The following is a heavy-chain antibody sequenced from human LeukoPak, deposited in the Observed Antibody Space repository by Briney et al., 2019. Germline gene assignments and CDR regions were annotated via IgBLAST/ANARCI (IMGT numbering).Heavy chain of an antibody. CDR3: ARQVEMATTYFDY. CDR2: IYYSGGT. J-gene: IGHJ4*02. V-gene: IGHV4-59*08. D-gene: IGHD5-24*01. CDR1: GGSISSYY. Sequence: SETLSLTCTVSGGSISSYYWSWIRQPPGKGLEWIGYIYYSGGTNYNPSLKSRVTISVDTSKNQFSLKLSSVTAADTAVYYCARQVEMATTYFDYWGQGTLVTVSS.